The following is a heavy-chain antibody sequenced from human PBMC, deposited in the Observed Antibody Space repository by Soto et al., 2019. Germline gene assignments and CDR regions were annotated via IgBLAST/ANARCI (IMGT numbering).Heavy chain of an antibody. D-gene: IGHD2-15*01. V-gene: IGHV4-30-4*01. CDR1: GGSISSGDYY. J-gene: IGHJ5*02. CDR3: ARVICSGGSCYSFDP. CDR2: IYYSGST. Sequence: PSETLSLTCTVSGGSISSGDYYWSWIRQPPGKGLEWIGYIYYSGSTYYNPSLKSRVTISVDTSKNQFSLKLSSVTAADTAVYYCARVICSGGSCYSFDPWGQGTLVTVSS.